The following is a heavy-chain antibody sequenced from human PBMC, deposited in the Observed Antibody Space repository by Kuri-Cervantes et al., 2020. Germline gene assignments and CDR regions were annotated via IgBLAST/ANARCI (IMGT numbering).Heavy chain of an antibody. J-gene: IGHJ5*02. CDR3: TKVTTSSAFDP. D-gene: IGHD4-17*01. CDR1: GFTFSNAW. Sequence: GGSLRLSCAASGFTFSNAWMRWVRQAPGKGLEWVGRIKRKSDGGTTDYAAPVKGRFTISKDDSKNTLYLQMNRLKTEDTAMYYCTKVTTSSAFDPWGQGTLVTVSS. CDR2: IKRKSDGGTT. V-gene: IGHV3-15*01.